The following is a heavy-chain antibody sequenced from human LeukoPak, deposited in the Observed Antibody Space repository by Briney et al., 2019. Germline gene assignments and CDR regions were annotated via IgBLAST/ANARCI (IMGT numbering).Heavy chain of an antibody. CDR1: GFTFDDYG. J-gene: IGHJ4*02. CDR3: ARVASNYDFDY. CDR2: INWNGGRT. V-gene: IGHV3-20*04. D-gene: IGHD4-11*01. Sequence: RPGGSLRLSCAASGFTFDDYGMTWVRQAPGKGLEWVSGINWNGGRTGYADSVKGRFTISRDNAQNSLYLQMNSLRAEDTALYYCARVASNYDFDYWGQGTLVTVSS.